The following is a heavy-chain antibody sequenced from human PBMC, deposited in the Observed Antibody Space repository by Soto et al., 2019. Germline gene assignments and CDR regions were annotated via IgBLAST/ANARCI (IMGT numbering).Heavy chain of an antibody. CDR3: ARGGLYDSSGYYLPIDY. CDR2: IIPIFGTA. Sequence: GASVKVSCKASGGTFSSYAISWVRQAPGQGLEWMGGIIPIFGTANYAQKFQGRVTITADESTSTAYMELSSLRSEDTAGYYCARGGLYDSSGYYLPIDYWGQGTLVTVSS. J-gene: IGHJ4*02. CDR1: GGTFSSYA. D-gene: IGHD3-22*01. V-gene: IGHV1-69*13.